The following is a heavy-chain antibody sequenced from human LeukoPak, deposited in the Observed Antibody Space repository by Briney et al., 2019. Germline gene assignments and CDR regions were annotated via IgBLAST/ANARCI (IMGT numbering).Heavy chain of an antibody. Sequence: PSETLSLTCTVSGGSISSYYWSWIRQPPGKGLEWIGYIQYSGSTNYNPSLKSRVTISVDTSKNQFSLKLSSVTAADTAVYYCARFAPRVGSYYNGVSYYFDYWGQGTLVTVSS. CDR3: ARFAPRVGSYYNGVSYYFDY. J-gene: IGHJ4*02. V-gene: IGHV4-59*12. D-gene: IGHD1-26*01. CDR1: GGSISSYY. CDR2: IQYSGST.